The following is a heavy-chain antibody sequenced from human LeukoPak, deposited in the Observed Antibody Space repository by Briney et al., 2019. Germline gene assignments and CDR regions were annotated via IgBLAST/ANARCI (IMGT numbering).Heavy chain of an antibody. CDR3: ARDRSRWGALFDY. J-gene: IGHJ4*02. CDR1: GGTFSSYA. D-gene: IGHD6-13*01. V-gene: IGHV1-69*05. CDR2: IIPIFGTV. Sequence: GAXVKVSCKASGGTFSSYAISWVRQAPGQGLEWMGGIIPIFGTVNYAQKFQGRVTITTDESTSTAYMELSSLRSEDTAVYYCARDRSRWGALFDYWGQGTLVTVSS.